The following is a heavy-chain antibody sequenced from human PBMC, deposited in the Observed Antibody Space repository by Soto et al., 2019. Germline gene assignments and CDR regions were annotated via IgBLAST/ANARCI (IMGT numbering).Heavy chain of an antibody. Sequence: QVQLVQSGAEVKTPGASVKVSCKGSAYTFTSYDINWVRQAPGQGLEWMGWMNPDSGNTGYAQKFQGRVTMTRNTSIDTAYMELSGLRSEDTAVYYCARSWVIRGIMGYNWFDPWGQGTLVTVSS. J-gene: IGHJ5*02. V-gene: IGHV1-8*01. CDR3: ARSWVIRGIMGYNWFDP. CDR2: MNPDSGNT. D-gene: IGHD3-10*01. CDR1: AYTFTSYD.